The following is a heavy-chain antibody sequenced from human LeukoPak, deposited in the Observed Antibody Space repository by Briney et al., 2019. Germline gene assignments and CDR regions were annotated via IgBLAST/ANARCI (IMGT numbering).Heavy chain of an antibody. J-gene: IGHJ6*03. D-gene: IGHD3-10*01. CDR2: IYTSGST. CDR3: ARVPPFGEFYYYMDV. CDR1: GGSISSGSYY. V-gene: IGHV4-61*02. Sequence: SETLSLTCTVSGGSISSGSYYWSWIRQPAGKGLEWIGRIYTSGSTNYNPSLKSRVTISVDTSKNQFSLKLSSVTAADTAVYYCARVPPFGEFYYYMDVWGKGTTVTVAS.